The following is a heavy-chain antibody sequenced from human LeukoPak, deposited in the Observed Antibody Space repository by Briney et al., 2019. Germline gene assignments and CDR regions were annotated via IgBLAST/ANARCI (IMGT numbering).Heavy chain of an antibody. CDR2: IKQDGSEK. V-gene: IGHV3-7*03. D-gene: IGHD2-2*02. CDR3: ARERYCSSTSCYTDYYYYYGMDV. CDR1: EFTFSTYL. Sequence: GGSLRLSCAASEFTFSTYLMTWVRQAPGKGLEWVANIKQDGSEKYYADSVRGRFTISRDDGKKSLYLQMNSLRAEDTAVYYCARERYCSSTSCYTDYYYYYGMDVWGQGTTVTVSS. J-gene: IGHJ6*02.